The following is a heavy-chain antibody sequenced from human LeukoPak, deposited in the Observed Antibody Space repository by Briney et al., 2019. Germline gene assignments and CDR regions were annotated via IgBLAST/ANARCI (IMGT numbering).Heavy chain of an antibody. CDR2: ISSSSSTI. CDR1: GFTFSSYS. CDR3: ARALIGGVFGSYFDY. J-gene: IGHJ4*02. V-gene: IGHV3-48*01. Sequence: GGSLRLSCAASGFTFSSYSMNWVRQAPGKGLEWVSYISSSSSTIYYADSVKGRFTISRDNAKNSLYLQMNSLRAEDTAVYYCARALIGGVFGSYFDYWGQGTLVTVSS. D-gene: IGHD3-16*01.